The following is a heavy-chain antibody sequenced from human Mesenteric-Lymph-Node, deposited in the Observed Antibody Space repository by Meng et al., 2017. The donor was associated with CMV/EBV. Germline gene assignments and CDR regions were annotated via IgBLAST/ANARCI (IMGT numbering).Heavy chain of an antibody. CDR2: ISDSGST. V-gene: IGHV4-34*01. CDR3: ARGYPMTVFDY. J-gene: IGHJ4*02. CDR1: GRSFSGYY. Sequence: LTCAVYGRSFSGYYWGWIRQPPEKGLEWIGEISDSGSTNYNPSLKSRVTISIDTSTNQFSLKLNSMTAADTAVYYCARGYPMTVFDYWGQGTLVTVSS. D-gene: IGHD2-21*02.